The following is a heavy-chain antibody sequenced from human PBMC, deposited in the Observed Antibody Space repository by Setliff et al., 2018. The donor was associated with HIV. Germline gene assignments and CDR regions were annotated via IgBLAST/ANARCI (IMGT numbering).Heavy chain of an antibody. CDR1: GYTFTSYY. D-gene: IGHD1-26*01. J-gene: IGHJ4*02. CDR3: ARDLVGATTVDY. V-gene: IGHV1-46*01. Sequence: VSCKASGYTFTSYYMHWVRQAPGQGLEWMGIINPSGGSTSYALKFQGRVTMTRDTSTSTVYMELSSLRSEDTAVYYCARDLVGATTVDYWGQGTLVTVSS. CDR2: INPSGGST.